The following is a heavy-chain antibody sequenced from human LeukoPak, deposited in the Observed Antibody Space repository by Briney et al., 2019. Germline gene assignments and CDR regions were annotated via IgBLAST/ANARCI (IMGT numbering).Heavy chain of an antibody. V-gene: IGHV4-61*02. Sequence: SETLSLTCTVSGGSISSGSYYWSWIRQPAGKGLEWIGRIYTSGSTNYNPSLKSRVTISVDTSKNQFPLKLSSVTAADTAVYYCARGGTRVRGIGFVYWGQGTLVTVSS. D-gene: IGHD3-16*01. CDR1: GGSISSGSYY. CDR3: ARGGTRVRGIGFVY. J-gene: IGHJ4*02. CDR2: IYTSGST.